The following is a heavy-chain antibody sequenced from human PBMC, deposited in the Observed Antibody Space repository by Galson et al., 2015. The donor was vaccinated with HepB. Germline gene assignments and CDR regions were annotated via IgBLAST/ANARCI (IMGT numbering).Heavy chain of an antibody. CDR1: GFTFSTYS. CDR2: ISSSGDTI. J-gene: IGHJ6*03. D-gene: IGHD1-26*01. V-gene: IGHV3-48*01. CDR3: ARGGNYFYYYMDV. Sequence: SLRLSCAVSGFTFSTYSMNWVRQAPGKGLEWVSYISSSGDTIYYADSVKGRLSTSRDSAKNSLYLQMNSLRPEDTAIYYCARGGNYFYYYMDVWGKGTTVTISS.